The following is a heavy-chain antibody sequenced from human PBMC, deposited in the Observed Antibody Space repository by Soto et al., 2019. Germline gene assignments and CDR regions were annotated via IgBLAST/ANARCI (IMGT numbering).Heavy chain of an antibody. J-gene: IGHJ6*03. CDR1: GFTFSSYW. CDR2: IKQDGSEK. D-gene: IGHD3-10*01. CDR3: ARHVLLWFGESGGYMDV. V-gene: IGHV3-7*01. Sequence: EVQLVESGGGLVQPGGSLRLSCAASGFTFSSYWMSWVRQAPGKGLEWVANIKQDGSEKYYVDSVKGRFTISRDNAKNALYLQMNSLRAEDTAVYYCARHVLLWFGESGGYMDVWGKGTPVTVSS.